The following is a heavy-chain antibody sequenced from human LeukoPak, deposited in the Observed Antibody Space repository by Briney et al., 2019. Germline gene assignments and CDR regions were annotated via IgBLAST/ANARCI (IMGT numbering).Heavy chain of an antibody. V-gene: IGHV1-18*01. D-gene: IGHD3-10*01. CDR1: GYTFTTNG. CDR3: ARELSYYGSGNYYQGRGYYFDY. CDR2: ISPYNGNT. J-gene: IGHJ4*02. Sequence: ASVMVSCKASGYTFTTNGISWVRQAPGQGLEWMGWISPYNGNTNYAEKVQGRITKTTDTYTRTVFMELGSLTSDDTAVYYCARELSYYGSGNYYQGRGYYFDYWGQGTLLTVSS.